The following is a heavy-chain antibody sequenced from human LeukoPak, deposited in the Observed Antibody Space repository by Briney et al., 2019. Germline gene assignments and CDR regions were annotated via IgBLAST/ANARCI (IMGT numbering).Heavy chain of an antibody. D-gene: IGHD5-24*01. J-gene: IGHJ4*02. V-gene: IGHV4-39*01. Sequence: SETLSLTCTVSGGSISSSSYYWGWIRQPPGKGLEWIGSIYYSGSTYYNPSLKSRVTISVDTSKNQFSLKLSSVTAADTAVYYCASFCGDGYNCVGDFDYWGQGTLVTVSS. CDR1: GGSISSSSYY. CDR2: IYYSGST. CDR3: ASFCGDGYNCVGDFDY.